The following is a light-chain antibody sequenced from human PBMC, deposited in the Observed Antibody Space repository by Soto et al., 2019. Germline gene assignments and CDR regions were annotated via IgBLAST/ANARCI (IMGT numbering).Light chain of an antibody. V-gene: IGKV3-15*01. J-gene: IGKJ1*01. CDR3: QQYNNWPRT. CDR1: QSGSSN. CDR2: GAS. Sequence: EIVMTQSPATLSVSPGERATLSCRASQSGSSNLAWYQQTPGQAPRLLIYGASTRATGIPARFSGSGSGTEFTLTISSLQYEDFAVYYCQQYNNWPRTFGQGTKVEIK.